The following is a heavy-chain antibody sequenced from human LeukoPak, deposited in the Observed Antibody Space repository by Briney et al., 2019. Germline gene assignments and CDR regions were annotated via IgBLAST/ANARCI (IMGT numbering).Heavy chain of an antibody. V-gene: IGHV3-7*03. J-gene: IGHJ4*02. CDR3: ARDRLGGYSYYFDY. Sequence: PGGSLRLSCAASGFTFSSYWMSWVRQAPGKGLEWEANIKQGGSEKYYVDSVKGRFTISRDNAKNSLYLQMNSLRAEDTAVYYCARDRLGGYSYYFDYWGQGTLVTVSS. D-gene: IGHD5-18*01. CDR2: IKQGGSEK. CDR1: GFTFSSYW.